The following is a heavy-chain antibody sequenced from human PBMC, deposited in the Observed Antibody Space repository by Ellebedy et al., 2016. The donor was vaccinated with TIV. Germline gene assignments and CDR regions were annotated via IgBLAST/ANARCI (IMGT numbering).Heavy chain of an antibody. CDR1: GFTFSNSW. CDR2: IKQDGSEK. J-gene: IGHJ3*01. Sequence: GESLKISCAASGFTFSNSWMGWVRQAPGKGLEWVANIKQDGSEKYYVDSVKGRFTISRDNSKNTLYLQMNSLRAEDTALYYCAKNFHGTGNTNVATFDVWGQGAMVTVSS. CDR3: AKNFHGTGNTNVATFDV. V-gene: IGHV3-7*03. D-gene: IGHD3-10*01.